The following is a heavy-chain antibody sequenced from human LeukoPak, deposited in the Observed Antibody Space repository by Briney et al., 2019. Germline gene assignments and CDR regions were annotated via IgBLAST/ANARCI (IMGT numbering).Heavy chain of an antibody. J-gene: IGHJ6*03. Sequence: GGSLRLSCAASGFSFRSYVMHWVRQAPGKGLEWVAIISYDGSNKYYADSVKGRFTISTDSSKNTLYLQMNSLRGEDTAVYYCARDLYPYYYYYYMDVWGKGTTVTISS. CDR2: ISYDGSNK. D-gene: IGHD5/OR15-5a*01. CDR3: ARDLYPYYYYYYMDV. CDR1: GFSFRSYV. V-gene: IGHV3-30-3*01.